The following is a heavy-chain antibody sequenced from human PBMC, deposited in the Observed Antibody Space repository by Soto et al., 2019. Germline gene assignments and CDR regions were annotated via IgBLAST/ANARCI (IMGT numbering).Heavy chain of an antibody. CDR3: ARAPPYSGSPIIY. D-gene: IGHD1-26*01. V-gene: IGHV1-69*08. CDR2: IIPILGTA. Sequence: ASVKVSCKASGGTFSSYTISWVRQAPGQGLEWMGRIIPILGTANYAQKFQGRVTITADESTSTAYMELSSLRSEDTAVYYCARAPPYSGSPIIYWGQGTLVTVSS. CDR1: GGTFSSYT. J-gene: IGHJ4*02.